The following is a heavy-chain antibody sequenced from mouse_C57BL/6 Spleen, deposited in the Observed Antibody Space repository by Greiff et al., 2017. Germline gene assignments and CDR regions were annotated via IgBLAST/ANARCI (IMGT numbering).Heavy chain of an antibody. CDR2: IWSGGST. J-gene: IGHJ4*01. CDR3: DKRGELPPAMDY. D-gene: IGHD1-1*01. CDR1: GFSLTSYG. V-gene: IGHV2-5*01. Sequence: QVQLQQSGPGLVQPSPSLSITCTASGFSLTSYGVHWVRQSPGKGLEWLGVIWSGGSTDYNAAFMSRLSIFKDNSKSQVFFRMNSLQADDTAIYYWDKRGELPPAMDYWGQGTSVTVSS.